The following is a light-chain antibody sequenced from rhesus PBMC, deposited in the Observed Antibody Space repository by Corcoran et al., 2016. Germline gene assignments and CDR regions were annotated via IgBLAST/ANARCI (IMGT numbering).Light chain of an antibody. Sequence: DIQMTQSPSSLSASVGDRVTITCRASQGITNDLAWYQQKPGETPKLLIYESSSLQSGIPSLFSGSGSWTDFTITICSLLSEDFSTYYCQHYYSTPHSFGQGTKVEIK. CDR1: QGITND. J-gene: IGKJ2*01. CDR3: QHYYSTPHS. CDR2: ESS. V-gene: IGKV1-25*01.